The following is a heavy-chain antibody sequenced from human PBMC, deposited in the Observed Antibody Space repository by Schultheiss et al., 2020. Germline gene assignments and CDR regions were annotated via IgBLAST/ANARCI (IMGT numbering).Heavy chain of an antibody. CDR1: GGSISSGSYY. CDR2: IYTSGST. J-gene: IGHJ4*02. CDR3: ARSRAPRTYYYDSSGSPLGY. Sequence: SETLSLTCTVSGGSISSGSYYWSWIRQPAGKGLEWIGRIYTSGSTNYNPSLKSRVTISVDTSKNQFSLKLSSVTAADTAVYYCARSRAPRTYYYDSSGSPLGYWGQGTLVTVSS. V-gene: IGHV4-61*02. D-gene: IGHD3-22*01.